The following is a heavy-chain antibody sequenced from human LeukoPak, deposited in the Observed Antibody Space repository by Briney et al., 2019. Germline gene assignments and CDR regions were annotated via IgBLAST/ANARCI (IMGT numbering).Heavy chain of an antibody. Sequence: SQTLSLTCTVSGASISSYYWSWIRQRPGKGLEWIGYIFHSGSTNYNPSLKSRVTISVDTSKNQLSLNLSSVTAADTAVYYCARGAPGGNDYGDYWGQGTLVSVSS. CDR2: IFHSGST. J-gene: IGHJ4*02. CDR1: GASISSYY. CDR3: ARGAPGGNDYGDY. V-gene: IGHV4-59*01.